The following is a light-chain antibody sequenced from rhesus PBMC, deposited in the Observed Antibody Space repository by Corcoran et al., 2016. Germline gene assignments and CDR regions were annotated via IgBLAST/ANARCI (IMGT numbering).Light chain of an antibody. CDR1: QGISNW. Sequence: DIQMTQSPSSLSASVGDRVTITCRASQGISNWLAWYQQKPGKATKVLIYKASSLQSGVPSRFSGSGPGTDFTLTISSLQPEDCRIDFCQQFNRVPWTFGQGTKVEIK. V-gene: IGKV1-21*01. J-gene: IGKJ1*01. CDR2: KAS. CDR3: QQFNRVPWT.